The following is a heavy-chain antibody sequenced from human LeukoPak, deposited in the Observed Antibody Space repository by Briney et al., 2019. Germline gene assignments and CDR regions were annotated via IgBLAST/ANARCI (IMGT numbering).Heavy chain of an antibody. CDR3: ARESPHTFYFDY. CDR2: IKDSGTT. V-gene: IGHV1-46*01. D-gene: IGHD3-16*01. J-gene: IGHJ4*02. Sequence: ASVKVSCKAPGYSFTTYHIHWVRQAPGQGLEWMGIIKDSGTTIYPQKFQGRVTMTRDTSTSTVYMEVSSLRSEDTAVYYCARESPHTFYFDYWGQGTLVTVSS. CDR1: GYSFTTYH.